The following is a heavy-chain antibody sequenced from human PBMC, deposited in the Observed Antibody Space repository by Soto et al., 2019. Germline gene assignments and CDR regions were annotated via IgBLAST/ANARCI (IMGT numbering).Heavy chain of an antibody. Sequence: GSLRLSCAASGFTLYNYAMGWVRQAPGKGLEWVSAITGSGSDTYYVDSVKGRFTISRDNSENTLYLQMNSLRAEDTAIYYCAKLGSSSWSPHYYFDYWGQGTLVTVPQ. D-gene: IGHD2-2*01. V-gene: IGHV3-23*01. CDR2: ITGSGSDT. CDR1: GFTLYNYA. CDR3: AKLGSSSWSPHYYFDY. J-gene: IGHJ4*02.